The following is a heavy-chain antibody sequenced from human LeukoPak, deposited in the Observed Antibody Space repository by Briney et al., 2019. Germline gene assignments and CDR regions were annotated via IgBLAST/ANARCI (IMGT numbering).Heavy chain of an antibody. Sequence: GRSLRLSCAASGFTFSSYGMHWVRQAPGKGLEWVAVIWYDGSNKYYADSVKGRFTISRDNSKNTLYLQMNSLRAEGTAVYYCARERRDYSNYYYYYYYMDVWGKGTTVTVSS. CDR1: GFTFSSYG. CDR2: IWYDGSNK. J-gene: IGHJ6*03. CDR3: ARERRDYSNYYYYYYYMDV. D-gene: IGHD4-11*01. V-gene: IGHV3-33*01.